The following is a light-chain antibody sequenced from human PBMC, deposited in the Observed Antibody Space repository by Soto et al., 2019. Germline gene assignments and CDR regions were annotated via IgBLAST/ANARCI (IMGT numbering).Light chain of an antibody. CDR3: QQYNNWPPLT. CDR2: GAS. CDR1: QFVSSS. Sequence: EIVMTQSPATLSVSPGEGATLSCRASQFVSSSLAWYQQKPGQAPRLLIYGASTRATGIPARFSGSGSGTEFTLTISSLQSEDFAVYYCQQYNNWPPLTFGGGTKVEIK. J-gene: IGKJ4*01. V-gene: IGKV3-15*01.